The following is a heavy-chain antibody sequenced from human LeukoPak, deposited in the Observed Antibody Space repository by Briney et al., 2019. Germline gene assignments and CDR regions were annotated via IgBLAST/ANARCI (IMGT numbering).Heavy chain of an antibody. J-gene: IGHJ4*02. D-gene: IGHD5-18*01. CDR2: INSDGSST. CDR1: GFTFSSYW. V-gene: IGHV3-74*01. CDR3: ARLYSYGGAFFDH. Sequence: GGSLRLSCAASGFTFSSYWMHWVRQAPGKGLVWVSRINSDGSSTSYADSVKGRFTISRDNAKNTLYLQMNSLRAEDTAVYYCARLYSYGGAFFDHWGQGTLVTVSS.